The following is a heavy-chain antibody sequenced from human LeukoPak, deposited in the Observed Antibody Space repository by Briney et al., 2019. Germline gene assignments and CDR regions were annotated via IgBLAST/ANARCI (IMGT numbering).Heavy chain of an antibody. D-gene: IGHD2-21*02. J-gene: IGHJ4*02. CDR1: GFTFGSYA. V-gene: IGHV3-30*18. CDR2: ISYDGSEK. Sequence: GGSLRLSCAASGFTFGSYAMNWVRQAPGKGLVWVAGISYDGSEKYYAESVKGRFTISRDYSKTTVYLQMNSLEIEDTAVYYCAKDLLAVTAPKAYFDFWGQGTLVTVSS. CDR3: AKDLLAVTAPKAYFDF.